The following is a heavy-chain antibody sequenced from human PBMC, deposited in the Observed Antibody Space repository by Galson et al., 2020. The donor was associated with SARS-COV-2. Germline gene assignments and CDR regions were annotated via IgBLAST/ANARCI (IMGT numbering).Heavy chain of an antibody. V-gene: IGHV3-33*08. Sequence: GESLKISCAASGFTFSSYSMNWVRQAPGKGLEWVAQIFFDGSEKYYGDSVRGRFTISRDSSKNTVYLQMNNLRVDDTAVYYCARDGQSSRGLAFDYWGQGTLLTVSS. J-gene: IGHJ4*02. D-gene: IGHD5-12*01. CDR1: GFTFSSYS. CDR3: ARDGQSSRGLAFDY. CDR2: IFFDGSEK.